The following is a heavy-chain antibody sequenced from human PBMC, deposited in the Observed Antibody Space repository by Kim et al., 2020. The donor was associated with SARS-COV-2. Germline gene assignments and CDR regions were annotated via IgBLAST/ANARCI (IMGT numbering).Heavy chain of an antibody. V-gene: IGHV1-69*13. J-gene: IGHJ5*02. CDR1: GGTFSSYA. CDR2: IIPIFGTA. CDR3: ARDSPNEYSSSSGYNWFDP. Sequence: SVKVSCKASGGTFSSYAISWVRQAPGQGLEWMGGIIPIFGTANYAQKFQGRVTITADESTSTAYMELSSLRSEDTAVYYCARDSPNEYSSSSGYNWFDPWGQGTLVTVSS. D-gene: IGHD6-6*01.